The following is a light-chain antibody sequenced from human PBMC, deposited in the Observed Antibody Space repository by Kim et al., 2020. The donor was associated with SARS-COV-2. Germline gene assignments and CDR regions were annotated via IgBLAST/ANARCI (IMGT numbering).Light chain of an antibody. Sequence: SSELTQDPAVSVALGQTVRITCQGDSLRTYYASWYQQKPGQAPILVMYAKTNRPSGIPDRFSGSASGNTASLTITGAQAEDEADYYCCSRDSSGNHRIFAEGTKLTV. J-gene: IGLJ2*01. CDR2: AKT. V-gene: IGLV3-19*01. CDR3: CSRDSSGNHRI. CDR1: SLRTYY.